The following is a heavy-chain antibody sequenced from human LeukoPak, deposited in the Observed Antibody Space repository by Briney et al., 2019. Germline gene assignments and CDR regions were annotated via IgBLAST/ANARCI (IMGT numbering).Heavy chain of an antibody. V-gene: IGHV3-23*01. CDR1: GFTFSSYA. D-gene: IGHD3-10*01. CDR2: ISGSGGST. CDR3: AKGELWFGESYYFDY. J-gene: IGHJ4*02. Sequence: GGSLRLSCAASGFTFSSYATSWVRQAPGKGLEWVSAISGSGGSTYYADSVKGRFTISRDNSKNTLYLQMNSLRAEDTAVYYCAKGELWFGESYYFDYWGQGTLVTVSS.